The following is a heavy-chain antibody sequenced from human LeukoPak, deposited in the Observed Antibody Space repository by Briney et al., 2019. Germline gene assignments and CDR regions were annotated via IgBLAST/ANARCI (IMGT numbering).Heavy chain of an antibody. CDR3: ARDGVRRYIDWGENHYYYMDV. CDR1: GYTFTRYY. D-gene: IGHD3-9*01. V-gene: IGHV1-46*01. Sequence: ASVKVSCKACGYTFTRYYLHWVRQAPGQGHEWMGMINPSDGTTTYAQKFQGRVTMTRDTSTTTVYMEVSSLRSEDTAVYYCARDGVRRYIDWGENHYYYMDVWGKGTTVTISS. CDR2: INPSDGTT. J-gene: IGHJ6*03.